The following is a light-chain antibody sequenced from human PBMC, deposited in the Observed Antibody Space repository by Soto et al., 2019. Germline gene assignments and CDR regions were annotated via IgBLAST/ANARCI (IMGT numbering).Light chain of an antibody. CDR3: LQDYSYPLT. CDR2: ATS. V-gene: IGKV1-6*01. CDR1: QDIRSD. Sequence: AIQMTQFPSSLSASVGDRVTITCRASQDIRSDLGWYQQRPGKAPKLLIYATSSLQSGVPSRLSGSGSGTDFTLTISSLQPEDFATYYCLQDYSYPLTFGGGTKWISN. J-gene: IGKJ4*01.